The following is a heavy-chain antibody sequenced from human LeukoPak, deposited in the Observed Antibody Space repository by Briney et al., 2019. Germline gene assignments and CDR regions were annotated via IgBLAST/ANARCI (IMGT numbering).Heavy chain of an antibody. Sequence: ASVKVSCKASGYTFTSYGISWVRQAPGQGLEWMGWISAYNGNTNYAQKLQGRVTMTTDTSTSTAYMELRSLRSDDTAVYYCARDPYNYYDSSGYYYSAFDIWGQGTKVTVSS. D-gene: IGHD3-22*01. V-gene: IGHV1-18*01. CDR1: GYTFTSYG. CDR3: ARDPYNYYDSSGYYYSAFDI. J-gene: IGHJ3*02. CDR2: ISAYNGNT.